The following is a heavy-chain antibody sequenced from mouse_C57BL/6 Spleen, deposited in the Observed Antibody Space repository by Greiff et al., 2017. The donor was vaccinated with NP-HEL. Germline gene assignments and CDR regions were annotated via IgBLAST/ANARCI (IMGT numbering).Heavy chain of an antibody. V-gene: IGHV5-4*01. D-gene: IGHD4-1*01. CDR2: ISDGGSYT. CDR1: GFTFSSYA. J-gene: IGHJ3*01. Sequence: EVHLVESGGGLVKPGGSLKLSCAASGFTFSSYAMSWVRQTPEKRLEWVATISDGGSYTYYPDNVKGRFTISRDNAKNNLYLQMSHLKSEDTAMYYCAREGGNWDGFAYWGQGTLVTVSA. CDR3: AREGGNWDGFAY.